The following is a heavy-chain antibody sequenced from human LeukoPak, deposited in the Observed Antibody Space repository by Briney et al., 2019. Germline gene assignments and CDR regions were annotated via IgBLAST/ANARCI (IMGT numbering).Heavy chain of an antibody. CDR1: GYTFTSYY. Sequence: ASVTVSCKASGYTFTSYYMHWVRQAPGQGIEWMGIINPSGGSTSYAQKFQGRVTMTRDMSTSTVYMELSSLRSEDTAVYYCARDRGRRYQGGYYYYMDVRGKGTTVTVPS. CDR3: ARDRGRRYQGGYYYYMDV. CDR2: INPSGGST. J-gene: IGHJ6*03. V-gene: IGHV1-46*01. D-gene: IGHD3-10*01.